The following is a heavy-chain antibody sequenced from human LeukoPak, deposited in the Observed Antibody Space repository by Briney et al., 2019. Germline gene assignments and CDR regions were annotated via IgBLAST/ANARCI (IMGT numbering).Heavy chain of an antibody. V-gene: IGHV3-11*01. CDR2: ISSSGSTI. Sequence: PGGSLRLSCAASGFTFSDYYMSWIRQAPGKGLEWVSYISSSGSTIYYADSVKGRFTISRDNAKNSLYLQMNSLRAEDTAVYYCARISAMAMYYYYYMDVWGKGTTVTISS. CDR3: ARISAMAMYYYYYMDV. D-gene: IGHD5-18*01. J-gene: IGHJ6*03. CDR1: GFTFSDYY.